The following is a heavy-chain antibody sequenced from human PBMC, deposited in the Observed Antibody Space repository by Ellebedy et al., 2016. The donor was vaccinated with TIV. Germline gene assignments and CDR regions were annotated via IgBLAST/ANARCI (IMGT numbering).Heavy chain of an antibody. CDR2: MNPNSGNT. D-gene: IGHD3-3*01. CDR1: GYTFTSYD. J-gene: IGHJ3*02. Sequence: ASVKVSCXASGYTFTSYDINWVRQATGQGLEWMGWMNPNSGNTGYAQKFQGRVTMTRNTSISTAYMELSSLRSEDTAVYYCARGHDFWSGYSYAFDIWGQGTMVTVSS. V-gene: IGHV1-8*01. CDR3: ARGHDFWSGYSYAFDI.